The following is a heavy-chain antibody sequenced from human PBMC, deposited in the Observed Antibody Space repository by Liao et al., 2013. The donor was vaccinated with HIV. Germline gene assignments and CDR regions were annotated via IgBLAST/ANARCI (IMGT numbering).Heavy chain of an antibody. J-gene: IGHJ3*02. D-gene: IGHD4-23*01. Sequence: QVQLQESGPGLVKPSQTLSLTCTVSGASINTGEHYWSWIRQPAGEGLEWIGRVFTTGSTSYNPSFKSRVTISIDSSKSQFSLKLNSVTAADTAVYYCARRSMTTVVKGAFDIWGQGTMVTVSS. CDR3: ARRSMTTVVKGAFDI. V-gene: IGHV4-61*02. CDR1: GASINTGEHY. CDR2: VFTTGST.